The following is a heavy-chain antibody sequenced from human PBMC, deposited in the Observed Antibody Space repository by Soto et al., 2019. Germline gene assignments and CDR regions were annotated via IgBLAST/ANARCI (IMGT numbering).Heavy chain of an antibody. CDR1: GGSFSGYY. V-gene: IGHV4-34*01. CDR3: AGKRGYSRSVGYYYYMDV. J-gene: IGHJ6*03. Sequence: SETLSLTCAVYGGSFSGYYWSWIRQPPGKGLEWIGEINHSGSTNYNPSLKSRVTISVDTSKNQFSLKLSSVTAADTAVYYCAGKRGYSRSVGYYYYMDVWGKGTTVTVSS. CDR2: INHSGST. D-gene: IGHD5-18*01.